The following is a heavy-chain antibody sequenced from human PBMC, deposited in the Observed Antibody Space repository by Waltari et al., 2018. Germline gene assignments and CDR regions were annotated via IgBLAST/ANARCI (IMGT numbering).Heavy chain of an antibody. V-gene: IGHV3-7*01. J-gene: IGHJ4*02. CDR1: GFTFSRSW. CDR3: AKSRGFEY. CDR2: INDEGSQK. D-gene: IGHD2-2*01. Sequence: DVQLVESGGGLVQPGWSLRLSCGASGFTFSRSWVSWVRQTPGKRLQWVAKINDEGSQKYYVDYGKGRFTISRDNSKNSVYLQMNSLRVEDTAVYYCAKSRGFEYWGQGALITVSS.